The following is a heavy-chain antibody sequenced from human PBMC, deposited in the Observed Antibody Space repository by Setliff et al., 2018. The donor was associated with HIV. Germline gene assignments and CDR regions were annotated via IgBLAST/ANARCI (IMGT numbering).Heavy chain of an antibody. CDR2: LYISGNT. V-gene: IGHV4-59*02. Sequence: SETLSLTCPVSGGPVSPFSWTWVRQSPGKGLEWIGYLYISGNTDYNPSLRGRVTISRDTSKNEFSLILSSVTAADAGVYFCARVIKSALLNWGRGTMVTVSS. CDR3: ARVIKSALLN. J-gene: IGHJ4*02. CDR1: GGPVSPFS.